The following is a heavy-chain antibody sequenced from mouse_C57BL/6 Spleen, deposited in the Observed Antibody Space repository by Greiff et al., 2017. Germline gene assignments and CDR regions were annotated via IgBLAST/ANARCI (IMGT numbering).Heavy chain of an antibody. J-gene: IGHJ3*01. V-gene: IGHV5-9*01. Sequence: EVPLVESGGGLVTPGGSLKLSCAASGFTFSSYTLSLVRQTPEKRLEWVATISGGGGNTYYPDSVKGRFTISRDNAKNTLYLQMSSLRSEDTALYYCARRDWFAYWGQGTLVTVSA. CDR1: GFTFSSYT. CDR2: ISGGGGNT. CDR3: ARRDWFAY.